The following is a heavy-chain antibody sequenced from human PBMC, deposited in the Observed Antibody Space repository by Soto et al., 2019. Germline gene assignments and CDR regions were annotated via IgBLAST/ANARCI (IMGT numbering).Heavy chain of an antibody. CDR2: ISAYNGNT. J-gene: IGHJ5*02. D-gene: IGHD2-21*01. Sequence: QVQLVQSGAEVKQPGASVKVSCKASGFTFTHYGFSWVRQAPGQGLELMGWISAYNGNTYYAQKLQDRVTLATVTSTRTDYMNLRSLRSDDTAMYYWARTPRASGYCDSTSCQNWSDHCGQGTLVTVSS. CDR1: GFTFTHYG. V-gene: IGHV1-18*01. CDR3: ARTPRASGYCDSTSCQNWSDH.